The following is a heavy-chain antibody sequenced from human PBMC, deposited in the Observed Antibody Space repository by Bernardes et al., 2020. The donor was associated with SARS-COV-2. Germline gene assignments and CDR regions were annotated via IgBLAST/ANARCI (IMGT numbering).Heavy chain of an antibody. CDR3: AKRRVEWELLHYFDS. Sequence: GGSLRLSCAASGFTFGTYWMHWVRQAPGKGLVWVSTITDSGDSTYYADSVKGRFTISRDNSKDRLYLQMNSLRAEDTAVYFCAKRRVEWELLHYFDSWGQGTLVTVSS. J-gene: IGHJ4*02. V-gene: IGHV3-23*01. D-gene: IGHD1-26*01. CDR1: GFTFGTYW. CDR2: ITDSGDST.